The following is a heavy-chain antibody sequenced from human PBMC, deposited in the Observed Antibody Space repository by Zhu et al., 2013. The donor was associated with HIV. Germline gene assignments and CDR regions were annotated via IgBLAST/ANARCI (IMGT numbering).Heavy chain of an antibody. Sequence: QVQLVQSGSEVKKPGASVKVSCKSSGYTFGSYEINWLRQATGQGPEWIGWLNPNSGNRDYAQKFQGRVTITMTSSISTVFMELSSLRTDDTAVYYCVRGGYRWAFDIWGQGTVVIVSS. V-gene: IGHV1-8*01. J-gene: IGHJ3*02. CDR2: LNPNSGNR. CDR3: VRGGYRWAFDI. D-gene: IGHD5-18*01. CDR1: GYTFGSYE.